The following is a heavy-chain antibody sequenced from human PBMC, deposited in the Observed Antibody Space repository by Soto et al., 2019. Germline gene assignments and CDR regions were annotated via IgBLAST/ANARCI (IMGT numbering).Heavy chain of an antibody. D-gene: IGHD3-9*01. CDR2: IIPILGIA. CDR3: ARDRYYDILTGYPSDY. CDR1: GGTFSSYT. J-gene: IGHJ4*02. Sequence: QVQLVQSGAEVKKPGSSVKVSCKASGGTFSSYTISWVRQAPGQGLEWMGRIIPILGIANYAQKFQGRVTITADKSTSTAYMELSSLRSEDTAVYYCARDRYYDILTGYPSDYWGQGTLVTASS. V-gene: IGHV1-69*08.